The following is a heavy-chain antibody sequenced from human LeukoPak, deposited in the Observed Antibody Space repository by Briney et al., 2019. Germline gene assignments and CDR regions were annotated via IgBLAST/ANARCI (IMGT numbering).Heavy chain of an antibody. CDR1: GYSISSGFY. Sequence: SETLSLTCTVSGYSISSGFYWGWIRQPPGKGLEWIGSIYHSGSTHYNSSLKSRVTISVDTSKNQLSLKLSSVTAADTAVYYCARGLVASDYWGQGTLVTVSS. CDR2: IYHSGST. V-gene: IGHV4-38-2*02. CDR3: ARGLVASDY. J-gene: IGHJ4*02. D-gene: IGHD5-12*01.